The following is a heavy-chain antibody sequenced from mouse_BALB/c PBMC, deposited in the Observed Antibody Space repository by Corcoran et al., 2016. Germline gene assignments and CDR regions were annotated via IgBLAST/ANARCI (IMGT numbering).Heavy chain of an antibody. Sequence: LVKTGASVKISCKASGYSFTGYYMHWVKQSHGKSLAWIGYISCYNGATSYNQKFKGKATFTVDTSSSTAYMQFNSLTSEDSAVYYCATPDYYGSRAWFAYWGQGTLVTVSA. CDR3: ATPDYYGSRAWFAY. J-gene: IGHJ3*01. CDR1: GYSFTGYY. V-gene: IGHV1S34*01. D-gene: IGHD1-1*01. CDR2: ISCYNGAT.